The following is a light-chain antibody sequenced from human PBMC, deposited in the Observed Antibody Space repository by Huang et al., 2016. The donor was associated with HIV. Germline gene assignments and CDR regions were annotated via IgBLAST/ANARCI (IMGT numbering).Light chain of an antibody. Sequence: EIVLTQSQATLSLSPGERATLSCRASQSVSSYLAWYQQKPGQAPRLLIYDASNRATGIPARFSGSGSGTGFTLTISSLEPEDFAVYYCQQRSNWPPRTTFGGGTKVEIK. CDR2: DAS. CDR3: QQRSNWPPRTT. CDR1: QSVSSY. J-gene: IGKJ4*01. V-gene: IGKV3-11*01.